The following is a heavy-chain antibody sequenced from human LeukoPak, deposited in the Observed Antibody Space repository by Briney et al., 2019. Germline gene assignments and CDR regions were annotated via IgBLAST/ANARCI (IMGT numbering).Heavy chain of an antibody. CDR2: IYPGDSDT. J-gene: IGHJ4*02. CDR3: ARRYDNTGYYVY. V-gene: IGHV5-51*01. D-gene: IGHD3-22*01. Sequence: PGESLKISCKGFGYSFTSYWIAWVRQMVRKGLEWMGIIYPGDSDTRYSPSFQGQVTISADKSINTAYLQWSRLKASDTAMYYCARRYDNTGYYVYWGQGTLVTVSS. CDR1: GYSFTSYW.